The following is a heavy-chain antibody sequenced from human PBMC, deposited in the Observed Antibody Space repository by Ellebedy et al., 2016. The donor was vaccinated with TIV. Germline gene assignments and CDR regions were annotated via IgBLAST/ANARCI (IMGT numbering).Heavy chain of an antibody. V-gene: IGHV3-30*03. Sequence: PGGSLRLSCAVSGFTITSYGMHWVRQAPGKGLEWVAVISYDGNHKYYADSVKGRLTISRDNSKNTLYRQMNSLRAEDTAVYYCARDKIEYSSSSGGWGRAFDIWGQGTMVTVSS. J-gene: IGHJ3*02. CDR3: ARDKIEYSSSSGGWGRAFDI. CDR1: GFTITSYG. D-gene: IGHD6-6*01. CDR2: ISYDGNHK.